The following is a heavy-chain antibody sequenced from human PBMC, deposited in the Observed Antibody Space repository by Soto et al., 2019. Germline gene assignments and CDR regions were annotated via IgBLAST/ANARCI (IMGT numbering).Heavy chain of an antibody. CDR1: GGSVSSGSYY. CDR3: ARATINVVVVAASNWFDP. CDR2: IYYSGST. V-gene: IGHV4-61*01. D-gene: IGHD2-15*01. J-gene: IGHJ5*02. Sequence: LSLTCTVSGGSVSSGSYYWSWIRQPPGKGLEWIGYIYYSGSTNYNPSLKSRVTISVDTSKNQFSLKLSSVTAADTAVYYCARATINVVVVAASNWFDPWGQGTLVTVSS.